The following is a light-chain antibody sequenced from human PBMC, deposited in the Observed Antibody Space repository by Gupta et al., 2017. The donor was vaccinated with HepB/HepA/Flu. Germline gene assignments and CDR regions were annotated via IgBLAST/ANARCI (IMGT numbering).Light chain of an antibody. CDR1: SLRSYY. J-gene: IGLJ2*01. CDR3: NSRDSSGNLVV. Sequence: SSALTQDPAVSVALGQTVRITCKGDSLRSYYASWYQQKPGQAPVLVIYGKNNRPSGIPDRFSGSSSGNTASLTITGAQAEDEADYYCNSRDSSGNLVVFGGGTKLTVL. V-gene: IGLV3-19*01. CDR2: GKN.